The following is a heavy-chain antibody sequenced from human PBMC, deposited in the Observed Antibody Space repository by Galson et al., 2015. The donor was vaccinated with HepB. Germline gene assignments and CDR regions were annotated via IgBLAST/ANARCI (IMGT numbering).Heavy chain of an antibody. V-gene: IGHV3-30*04. J-gene: IGHJ4*02. D-gene: IGHD3-10*01. CDR1: GFTFSSYA. Sequence: SLRLSCAASGFTFSSYAMHWVRQAPGKGLEWVAVISYDGSNKYYADSVKGRFTISRDNSKNTLYLQMNSLRAEDTAVYYCARDTGVGELWFGEGRDTPDPFDYWGQGTLVTVSS. CDR3: ARDTGVGELWFGEGRDTPDPFDY. CDR2: ISYDGSNK.